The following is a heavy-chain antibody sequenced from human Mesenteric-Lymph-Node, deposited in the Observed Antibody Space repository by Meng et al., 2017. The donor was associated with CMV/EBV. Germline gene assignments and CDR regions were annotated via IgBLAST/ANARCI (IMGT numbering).Heavy chain of an antibody. CDR3: ARYCSNTSCSPREFDP. V-gene: IGHV4-34*01. J-gene: IGHJ5*02. D-gene: IGHD2-2*01. Sequence: GSLRLSCAVYGGSFSGYYWSWIRQPPGKGLEWIGEINHSGSTNYNPSLKSRVTISVDTSKNQFSLKLSSVTAADTAVYYCARYCSNTSCSPREFDPWGQGTLVTVSS. CDR2: INHSGST. CDR1: GGSFSGYY.